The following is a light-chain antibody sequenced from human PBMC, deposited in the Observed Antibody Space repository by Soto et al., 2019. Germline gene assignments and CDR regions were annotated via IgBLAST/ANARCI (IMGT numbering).Light chain of an antibody. Sequence: DIQMTQSPSSLSASVGDRVTITCQASQDISDYLNWYHQKPGQAPNLLIYDASSLETGVPSRFSGGGSGTHFTFTISSLQPEDIGVYYCQQFENLPLTFGGGTKVEI. CDR3: QQFENLPLT. CDR1: QDISDY. V-gene: IGKV1-33*01. CDR2: DAS. J-gene: IGKJ4*01.